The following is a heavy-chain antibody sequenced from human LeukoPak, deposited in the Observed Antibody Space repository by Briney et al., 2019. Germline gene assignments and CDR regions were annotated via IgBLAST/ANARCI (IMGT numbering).Heavy chain of an antibody. Sequence: SVKVSCKASGGTFSSYAISWVRQAPGQGLEWMGRIIPIFGIANYAQKFQGRVTITADKSTSTAYMELSSLRSEDTAVYYCAREAPHYGDLNWFDPWGQGTQVTVSS. CDR3: AREAPHYGDLNWFDP. V-gene: IGHV1-69*04. CDR1: GGTFSSYA. D-gene: IGHD4-17*01. CDR2: IIPIFGIA. J-gene: IGHJ5*02.